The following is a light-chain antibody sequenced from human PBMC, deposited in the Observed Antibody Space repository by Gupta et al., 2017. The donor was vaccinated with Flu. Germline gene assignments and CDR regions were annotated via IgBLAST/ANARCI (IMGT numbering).Light chain of an antibody. Sequence: QSALTQPASVSGSPGQSITISCTGPSSDVGGYNYVSWYQQHPGKVPKLMIYEVNNRPSGISNRFSGSKSGNTASLTIAGLQAEDDAHYYCSSYTSRSAHVVFGGGTKLTVL. CDR2: EVN. V-gene: IGLV2-14*01. J-gene: IGLJ2*01. CDR1: SSDVGGYNY. CDR3: SSYTSRSAHVV.